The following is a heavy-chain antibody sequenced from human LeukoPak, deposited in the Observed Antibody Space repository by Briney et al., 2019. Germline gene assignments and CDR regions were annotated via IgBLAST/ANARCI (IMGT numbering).Heavy chain of an antibody. Sequence: SETLSLTCTVSGGSISSGGYYWSWICQHPGKGLEWIGYIYYSGSTYYNPSLKSRVTISVDTSKNQFSLKLSSVTAADTAVYYCARVGGIVVYSDAFDIWGQGTMVTVSS. CDR3: ARVGGIVVYSDAFDI. D-gene: IGHD3-22*01. CDR2: IYYSGST. V-gene: IGHV4-31*03. J-gene: IGHJ3*02. CDR1: GGSISSGGYY.